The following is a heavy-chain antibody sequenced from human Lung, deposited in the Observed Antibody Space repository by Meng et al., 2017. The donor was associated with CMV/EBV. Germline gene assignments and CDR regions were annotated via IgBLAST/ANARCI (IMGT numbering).Heavy chain of an antibody. D-gene: IGHD3-16*02. CDR2: LNPNSGGT. CDR3: ARTQVLAKVGSYRYYYYYPMDV. CDR1: AYTFTGCY. V-gene: IGHV1-2*02. Sequence: ASSMVFXKASAYTFTGCYRHWVRQAPGQGLEWMGWLNPNSGGTNYALKFQGRVTMTRDTSINTAYMQLSRLRSDDTAAYYCARTQVLAKVGSYRYYYYYPMDVWGQGTTVTVSS. J-gene: IGHJ6*02.